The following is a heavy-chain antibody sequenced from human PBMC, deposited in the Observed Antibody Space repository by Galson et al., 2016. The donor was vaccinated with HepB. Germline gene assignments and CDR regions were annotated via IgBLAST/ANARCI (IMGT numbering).Heavy chain of an antibody. CDR3: ARAQGDRSGDDGHFDY. J-gene: IGHJ4*02. Sequence: SLRLSCAASGFTFNRYGVTWVRQAPGKGLECVSSISRSGDSTDYADSVKGRFTISRDNSRNTLSLQLNSLRAEDTAVYYCARAQGDRSGDDGHFDYWGQGTLVTVSS. CDR1: GFTFNRYG. CDR2: ISRSGDST. D-gene: IGHD3-10*01. V-gene: IGHV3-23*01.